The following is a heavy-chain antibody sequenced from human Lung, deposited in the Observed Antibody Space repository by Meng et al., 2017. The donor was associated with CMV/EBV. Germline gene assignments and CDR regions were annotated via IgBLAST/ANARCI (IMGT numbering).Heavy chain of an antibody. D-gene: IGHD3-9*01. CDR2: ISWNSGSI. CDR1: GFTFDDYG. CDR3: AKGSSNYDILTD. Sequence: SCAASGFTFDDYGMNWVRQAPGKGLEWVSGISWNSGSIGYADSVKGRFTISRDNAKNSLYLQMNSLRAEDTALYYCAKGSSNYDILTDWGQGTLVTVSS. J-gene: IGHJ4*02. V-gene: IGHV3-9*01.